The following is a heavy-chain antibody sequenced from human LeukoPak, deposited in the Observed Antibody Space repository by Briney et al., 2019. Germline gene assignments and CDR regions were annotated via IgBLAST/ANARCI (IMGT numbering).Heavy chain of an antibody. CDR1: GGSISSGGYY. CDR2: IYYSGST. CDR3: ARGDTAMGAFDI. V-gene: IGHV4-31*03. D-gene: IGHD5-18*01. J-gene: IGHJ3*02. Sequence: SETLSLTCTVSGGSISSGGYYWSWIRQHPGKGLEWIGYIYYSGSTYYNPSLKSRVTISVDKSKNQFSLKLSSVTAADTAVYYCARGDTAMGAFDIWGQGTMVTVSS.